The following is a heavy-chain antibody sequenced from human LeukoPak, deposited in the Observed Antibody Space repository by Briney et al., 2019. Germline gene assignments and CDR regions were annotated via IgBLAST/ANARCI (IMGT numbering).Heavy chain of an antibody. CDR1: GYTFTGYY. J-gene: IGHJ4*02. V-gene: IGHV1-2*02. Sequence: GASVKVSCKASGYTFTGYYMHWVRQAPGQGLEWMGWINPNSGGTNYAQKFQGRVTMTRNTSISTAYMELSRLRSDDTAVYYCARLESTKYYDFWSGYETGLTGYWGPAPLATVSS. CDR2: INPNSGGT. CDR3: ARLESTKYYDFWSGYETGLTGY. D-gene: IGHD3-3*01.